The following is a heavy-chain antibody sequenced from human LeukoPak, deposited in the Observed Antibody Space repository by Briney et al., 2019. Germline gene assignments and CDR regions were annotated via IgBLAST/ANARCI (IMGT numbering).Heavy chain of an antibody. CDR2: INPNSGGT. D-gene: IGHD2/OR15-2a*01. CDR1: GYTFTAYY. V-gene: IGHV1-2*02. CDR3: ARDWISGTFDAFDM. J-gene: IGHJ3*02. Sequence: ASVKVSCKASGYTFTAYYMHWVRQAPGQGLEWLGWINPNSGGTNYPQKFQGRVTMTRDTSISTAHMELSRLRSDDTAVYYCARDWISGTFDAFDMWGQGTKVTVSS.